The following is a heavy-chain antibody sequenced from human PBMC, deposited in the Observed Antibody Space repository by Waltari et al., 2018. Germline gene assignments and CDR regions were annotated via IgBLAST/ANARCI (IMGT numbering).Heavy chain of an antibody. J-gene: IGHJ4*02. Sequence: EVQLLESGGGLVQPGGSLRLSCAASGFTFSSYAMSWVRQAPGKGLEWVSAISGSGGSTYYADSGKGRFTISRDNSKNTLYLQMNSLRAEDTAVYYCAKASDYDFWSGYYPSTAFDYWGQGTLVTVSS. V-gene: IGHV3-23*01. D-gene: IGHD3-3*01. CDR1: GFTFSSYA. CDR2: ISGSGGST. CDR3: AKASDYDFWSGYYPSTAFDY.